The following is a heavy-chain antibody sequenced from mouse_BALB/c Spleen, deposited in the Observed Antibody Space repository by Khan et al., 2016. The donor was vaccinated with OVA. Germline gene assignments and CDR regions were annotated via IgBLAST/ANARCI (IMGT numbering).Heavy chain of an antibody. J-gene: IGHJ3*01. CDR3: ERGYFGNYEFVY. CDR2: IFPGTGTT. V-gene: IGHV1S132*01. CDR1: GYTFTSYW. D-gene: IGHD2-1*01. Sequence: QVQLKQSGAEVVKPGASVKLSCKTTGYTFTSYWIQWIEQRPGQGLGWIGQIFPGTGTTYYHENFKGKATLTVDTSSITAYMQLSSLTSEDSAVYVWERGYFGNYEFVYWGQGTLVTVSP.